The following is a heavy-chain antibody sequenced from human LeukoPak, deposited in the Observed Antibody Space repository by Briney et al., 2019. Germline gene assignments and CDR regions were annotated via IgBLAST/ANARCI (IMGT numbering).Heavy chain of an antibody. J-gene: IGHJ6*03. D-gene: IGHD6-6*01. CDR1: GYTFTDYY. CDR3: AKAGGIAAPPELCYYYYMDV. V-gene: IGHV1-69-2*01. Sequence: ASVKVSCKVSGYTFTDYYMHWVQQAPGKGLEWMGLVDPEDGETIYAEKFQGRVTITADTSTDTAYMELSSLRSEDTAVYYCAKAGGIAAPPELCYYYYMDVWGKGTTVTVSS. CDR2: VDPEDGET.